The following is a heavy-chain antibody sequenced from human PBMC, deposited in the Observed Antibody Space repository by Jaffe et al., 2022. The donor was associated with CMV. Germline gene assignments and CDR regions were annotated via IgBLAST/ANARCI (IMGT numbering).Heavy chain of an antibody. Sequence: QVAEFGGGLVKPGGSLRLSCTASGFSLYDSWMNWVRQAPGKGLEWVGRIKSRNVGATPDYAAPVKGRFTMSMDDSKNTIYLQMDNLTTEDTAVYYCTALSRFEGVIFMSRWGRGTLVTVSS. CDR3: TALSRFEGVIFMSR. V-gene: IGHV3-15*01. CDR1: GFSLYDSW. J-gene: IGHJ4*02. CDR2: IKSRNVGATP. D-gene: IGHD3-16*01.